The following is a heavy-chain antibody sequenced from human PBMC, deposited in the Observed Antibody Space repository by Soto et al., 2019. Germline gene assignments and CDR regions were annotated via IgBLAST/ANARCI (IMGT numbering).Heavy chain of an antibody. CDR2: IIPIFGTA. J-gene: IGHJ6*02. D-gene: IGHD1-1*01. V-gene: IGHV1-69*13. CDR3: AREGGTRYQDYYYYYGMDV. Sequence: SVKVSCKASGGTFSSYAISWVRQAPGQGLEWMGGIIPIFGTANCAQKFQGRVTITADESTSTAYMELSSLRSEDTAVYYCAREGGTRYQDYYYYYGMDVWGQGTTVTVSS. CDR1: GGTFSSYA.